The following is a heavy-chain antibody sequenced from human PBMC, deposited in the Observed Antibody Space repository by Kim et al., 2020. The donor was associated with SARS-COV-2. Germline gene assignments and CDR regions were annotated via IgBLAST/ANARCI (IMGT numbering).Heavy chain of an antibody. CDR1: GASVSGGSYY. J-gene: IGHJ4*02. D-gene: IGHD3-3*01. V-gene: IGHV4-61*01. Sequence: SETLSLTCTVSGASVSGGSYYWSWIRQAPGKGLEGIGFLYYTGRTCYNSSLNSRVTISLDTSKNQFSLNLTSVTAADTAIYYSARDLHGDGYYFYYWAQG. CDR2: LYYTGRT. CDR3: ARDLHGDGYYFYY.